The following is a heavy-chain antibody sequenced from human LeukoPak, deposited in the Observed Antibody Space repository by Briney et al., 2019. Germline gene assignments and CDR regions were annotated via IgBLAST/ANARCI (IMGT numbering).Heavy chain of an antibody. CDR1: GFTFSTYS. CDR3: ARGGSGSS. Sequence: GGSLRLSCAASGFTFSTYSMDWVRQAPGKGLGWVATIKEDGREKYYVDSVKGRFTISRDNPKNSLFLQMSTLRAEDTAVYYCARGGSGSSWGQGTLVTVSS. D-gene: IGHD3-10*01. CDR2: IKEDGREK. J-gene: IGHJ5*02. V-gene: IGHV3-7*04.